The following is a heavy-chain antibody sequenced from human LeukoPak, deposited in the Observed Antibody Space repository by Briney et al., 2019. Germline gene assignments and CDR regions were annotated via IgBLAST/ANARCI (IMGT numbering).Heavy chain of an antibody. V-gene: IGHV1-46*01. CDR2: INPSGGST. D-gene: IGHD2-2*01. Sequence: ASVKVSCKASGYTFTSYYMHWVRQAPGPGLKWMGIINPSGGSTSYAQKFQGRVTMTRDTSTSTVYMELSSLRSEDTAVYYCARVVGYCSSTSCPTGYWGQGTLVTVSS. J-gene: IGHJ4*02. CDR3: ARVVGYCSSTSCPTGY. CDR1: GYTFTSYY.